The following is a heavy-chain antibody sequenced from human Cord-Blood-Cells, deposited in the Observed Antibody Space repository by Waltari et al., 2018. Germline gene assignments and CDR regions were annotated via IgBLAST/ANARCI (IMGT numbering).Heavy chain of an antibody. CDR3: AKDRNSGSHFDY. V-gene: IGHV3-9*01. Sequence: EVQLVESGGGLVQPGRSLRLSCAASGFTFDAYAMHWVRQAPGKGLEGVSGISWNSGSIGYADSVKGRFTISRDNAKNSLYLQMNSLRAEDTALYYCAKDRNSGSHFDYWGQGTLVTVSS. J-gene: IGHJ4*02. CDR1: GFTFDAYA. D-gene: IGHD6-19*01. CDR2: ISWNSGSI.